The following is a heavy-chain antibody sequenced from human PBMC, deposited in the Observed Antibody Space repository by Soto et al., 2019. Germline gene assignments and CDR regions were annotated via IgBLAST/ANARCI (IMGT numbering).Heavy chain of an antibody. Sequence: QVQLVQSGADVKKPGTSVKVSCKAAGYSFTNYCMYWVRQAPGQGLEWMGMINPRTGSTRYAQKFQDRVTLTRDTSTTTVYMELSTLISDDTAVYYCARDGGLLTASWHYVLWGPGTLVTVPS. CDR3: ARDGGLLTASWHYVL. D-gene: IGHD2-15*01. CDR1: GYSFTNYC. V-gene: IGHV1-46*01. J-gene: IGHJ2*01. CDR2: INPRTGST.